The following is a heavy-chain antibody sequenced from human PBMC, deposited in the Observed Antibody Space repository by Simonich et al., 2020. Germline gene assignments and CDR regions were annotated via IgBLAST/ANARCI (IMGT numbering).Heavy chain of an antibody. Sequence: QVQLQQWGAGLLKPSETLSLTCAVYGGSFSGYYWSWIRQPPGKGLEWIGDINHRESTKYNPSLKSRVTISGDTSKNQFSLKLSSVTAADTAVYYYARGLRVAAAGTAFQHWGQGTLVTVSS. CDR2: INHREST. CDR3: ARGLRVAAAGTAFQH. CDR1: GGSFSGYY. J-gene: IGHJ1*01. V-gene: IGHV4-34*01. D-gene: IGHD6-13*01.